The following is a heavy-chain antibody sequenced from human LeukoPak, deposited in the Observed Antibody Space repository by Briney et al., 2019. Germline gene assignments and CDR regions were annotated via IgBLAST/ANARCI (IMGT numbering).Heavy chain of an antibody. CDR2: INPNSGGT. J-gene: IGHJ6*02. D-gene: IGHD6-13*01. Sequence: ASVKVSCKASGYTFTGYYMHWVRQAPGQGLEWMGWINPNSGGTNYAQKFQGRVTMTRDTSISTAYMELSRLRSDDTAVYYCARGWSSSLKSYYYGMDVWGQGTTVTVSS. CDR3: ARGWSSSLKSYYYGMDV. CDR1: GYTFTGYY. V-gene: IGHV1-2*02.